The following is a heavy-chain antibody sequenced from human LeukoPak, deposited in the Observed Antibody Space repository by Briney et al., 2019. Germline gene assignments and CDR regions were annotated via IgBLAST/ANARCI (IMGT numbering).Heavy chain of an antibody. D-gene: IGHD5-18*01. CDR2: ISSNGGST. Sequence: GGSLRLSCSASGFTFSSYAMHWVRQAPGKGLEYVSAISSNGGSTYYADSVKGRFTISRDNSKNTLYLQMNSLRAEDTAVYYCAKGDSYGPTDPDYWGQGTLVTVSS. J-gene: IGHJ4*02. CDR1: GFTFSSYA. V-gene: IGHV3-64*04. CDR3: AKGDSYGPTDPDY.